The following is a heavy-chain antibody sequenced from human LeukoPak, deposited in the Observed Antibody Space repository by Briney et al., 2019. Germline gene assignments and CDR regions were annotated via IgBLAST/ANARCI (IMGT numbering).Heavy chain of an antibody. D-gene: IGHD5-18*01. V-gene: IGHV3-15*01. CDR3: AVDIPSPTAQMDY. CDR2: IRSDGTT. Sequence: GGSLRFSCAASGFTFSHAWMNWVRQAPGRGLEWLGRIRSDGTTNYVAPVKDRITISRDNSRNTAYLQMDSLETEDSAVYYCAVDIPSPTAQMDYWGQGTLVTVSS. CDR1: GFTFSHAW. J-gene: IGHJ4*02.